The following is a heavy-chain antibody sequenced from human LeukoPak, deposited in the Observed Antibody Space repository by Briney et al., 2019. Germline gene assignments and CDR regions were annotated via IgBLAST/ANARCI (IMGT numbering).Heavy chain of an antibody. CDR1: GFTGKSNY. J-gene: IGHJ4*02. CDR2: IFSGRNT. CDR3: ARTVPGYCSGGSCLGY. V-gene: IGHV3-66*01. Sequence: PGGSLRLSWAASGFTGKSNYMSWVRQAKGKGLDWVSVIFSGRNTYYADSVKGRFTISTDTSKNTLDLQMNSLRAEDTAVYYCARTVPGYCSGGSCLGYWGQGTLVTVSS. D-gene: IGHD2-15*01.